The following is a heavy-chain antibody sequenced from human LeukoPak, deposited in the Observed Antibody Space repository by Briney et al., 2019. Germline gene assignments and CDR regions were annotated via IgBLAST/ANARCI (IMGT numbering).Heavy chain of an antibody. CDR2: ISNDRSEK. D-gene: IGHD6-19*01. J-gene: IGHJ4*02. CDR3: ARDGGYSRGWTYGAGDY. CDR1: GFTFSNYV. Sequence: GGSLRLSCAASGFTFSNYVMHWVRQAPGKGLECVAAISNDRSEKYYADSVKGRFTISRDNSRNTLYLQLSGLRAEDTALYYCARDGGYSRGWTYGAGDYWGQGTLVTVSS. V-gene: IGHV3-30*04.